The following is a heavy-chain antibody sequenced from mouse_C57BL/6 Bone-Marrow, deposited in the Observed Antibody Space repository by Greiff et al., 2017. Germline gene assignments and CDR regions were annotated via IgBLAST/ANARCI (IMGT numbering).Heavy chain of an antibody. CDR2: IHPNSGST. CDR3: ARIYYGYDVGAMDY. D-gene: IGHD2-2*01. V-gene: IGHV1-64*01. J-gene: IGHJ4*01. Sequence: VQLQQSGAELVKPGASVKLSCKASGYTFTSYWMHWVKQRPGQGLEWIGMIHPNSGSTNYNEKFKSKATLTVDKSSSTAYMQLSSLTSEDSAVYYCARIYYGYDVGAMDYWGQGTSVTVSS. CDR1: GYTFTSYW.